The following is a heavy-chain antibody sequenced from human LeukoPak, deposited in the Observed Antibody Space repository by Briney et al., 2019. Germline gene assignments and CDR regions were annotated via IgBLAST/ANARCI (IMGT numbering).Heavy chain of an antibody. D-gene: IGHD5-18*01. Sequence: PGGSLRLSCAASGFTFSSYAMSWVRQAPGKGQEWVSYISSSSSTIYYADSVKGRFTISRDNAKNSLYLQMNSLRAEDTAVYYCARGIQLWLMGYWGQGTLVTVSS. J-gene: IGHJ4*02. V-gene: IGHV3-48*01. CDR2: ISSSSSTI. CDR1: GFTFSSYA. CDR3: ARGIQLWLMGY.